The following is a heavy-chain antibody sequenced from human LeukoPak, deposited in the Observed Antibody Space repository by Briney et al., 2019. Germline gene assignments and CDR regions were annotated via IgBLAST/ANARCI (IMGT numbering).Heavy chain of an antibody. Sequence: SETLSLTCTVSGDSISSGSYYWSWIRQPPGKGLEWIGYIYYSGSTNYNPSLKSRVTISVDTSKNQFSLKLSSVTAADTAVYYCARGVYYDFWSGYYTLGPHYYYGMDVWGQGTTVTVSS. D-gene: IGHD3-3*01. CDR1: GDSISSGSYY. V-gene: IGHV4-61*01. J-gene: IGHJ6*02. CDR2: IYYSGST. CDR3: ARGVYYDFWSGYYTLGPHYYYGMDV.